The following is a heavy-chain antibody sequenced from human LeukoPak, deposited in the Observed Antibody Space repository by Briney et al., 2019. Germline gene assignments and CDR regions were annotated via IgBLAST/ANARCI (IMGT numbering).Heavy chain of an antibody. D-gene: IGHD3-22*01. CDR2: IYTSGST. Sequence: PSETLSLTCTVSGGSISSYYWSWIRQPAGKGLEWIGRIYTSGSTNYNPCLKSRVTMSVDTSKNQFSLKLSSVTAADTAVYYCAREYSHDSSGYRLADYWGQGTLVTVSS. V-gene: IGHV4-4*07. J-gene: IGHJ4*02. CDR1: GGSISSYY. CDR3: AREYSHDSSGYRLADY.